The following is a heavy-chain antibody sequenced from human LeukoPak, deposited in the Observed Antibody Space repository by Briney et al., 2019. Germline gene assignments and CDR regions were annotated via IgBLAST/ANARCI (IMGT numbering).Heavy chain of an antibody. D-gene: IGHD5-18*01. CDR1: GFTFSSYG. V-gene: IGHV3-30*18. CDR2: ISYDGSNK. J-gene: IGHJ4*02. CDR3: AKAFGTWIQLWLNGRNDVFDY. Sequence: PGRSLRLSCAASGFTFSSYGMHWVRQAPGKGLEWVAVISYDGSNKYYADSVKGRFTISRDNSKNTLYLQMNSLRAEDTAVYYCAKAFGTWIQLWLNGRNDVFDYWGQGTLVTVSS.